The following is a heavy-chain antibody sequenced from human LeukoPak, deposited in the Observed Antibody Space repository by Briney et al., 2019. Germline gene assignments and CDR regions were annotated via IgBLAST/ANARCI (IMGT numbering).Heavy chain of an antibody. Sequence: ASVKVSCTASGYTFTSYGITWVRLAPGQGLEWMGWVSAYNGNTNYAQMFQGRVIMTTDTSTNTAYMELRSLRADDTAMYYCARDPSYDSSGYPNWFDPWGQGTLVTVSS. CDR3: ARDPSYDSSGYPNWFDP. D-gene: IGHD3-22*01. V-gene: IGHV1-18*01. CDR1: GYTFTSYG. J-gene: IGHJ5*02. CDR2: VSAYNGNT.